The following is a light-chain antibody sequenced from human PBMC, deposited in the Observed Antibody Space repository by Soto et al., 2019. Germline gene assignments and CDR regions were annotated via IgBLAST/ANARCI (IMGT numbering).Light chain of an antibody. J-gene: IGKJ1*01. Sequence: EIVMTQSPATLSVSPGERATLSCRASQSVSSNLACYQQKPGQAPRLLIYGASTRATGIPARFSGSGSGTEVTITISSLQSEDFAVYYGHQYNNWPRTFGQGTQVEIK. CDR3: HQYNNWPRT. CDR2: GAS. V-gene: IGKV3-15*01. CDR1: QSVSSN.